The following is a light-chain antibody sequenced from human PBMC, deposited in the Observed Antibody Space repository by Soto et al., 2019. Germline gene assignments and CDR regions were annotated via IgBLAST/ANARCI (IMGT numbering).Light chain of an antibody. CDR3: QQYGTSEII. J-gene: IGKJ5*01. CDR2: DTS. CDR1: QSLSNSF. V-gene: IGKV3-20*01. Sequence: IVLTQSPGTLSLSPGKRATLSCRASQSLSNSFIAWYQQKPGQAPRLLIYDTSSRATGIPDRFSGSGSGTDFTLTISRLEPEDFSVFYCQQYGTSEIIFGQGTRLEIK.